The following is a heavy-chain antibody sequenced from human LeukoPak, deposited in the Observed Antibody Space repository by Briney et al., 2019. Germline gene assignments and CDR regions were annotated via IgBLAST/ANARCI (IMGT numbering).Heavy chain of an antibody. Sequence: KPSETLSLTCTVSGGSITTSSHYWGWIRQPPGKGLEWIGEIYHSGSTNYNPSLKSRVTISVDTSKNQFSLKLSSVTAADTAVYYCARGHGVVPAAIPLYSGYYYGMDVWGQGTTVTVSS. D-gene: IGHD2-2*01. V-gene: IGHV4-39*07. CDR1: GGSITTSSHY. CDR2: IYHSGST. CDR3: ARGHGVVPAAIPLYSGYYYGMDV. J-gene: IGHJ6*02.